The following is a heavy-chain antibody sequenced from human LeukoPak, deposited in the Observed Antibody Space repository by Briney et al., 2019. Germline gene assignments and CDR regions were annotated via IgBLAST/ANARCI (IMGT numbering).Heavy chain of an antibody. V-gene: IGHV1-18*04. Sequence: ASVKVSCKASGYTFTSYGISWVRQAPGQGLEWMGWISAYNGNTNYAQKLQGRVTMTTDTSTSTAYMELMSLRTDGTAVYYCARGFDQLREVWFDPWGQGTLVTVSS. D-gene: IGHD2-2*01. CDR3: ARGFDQLREVWFDP. J-gene: IGHJ5*02. CDR1: GYTFTSYG. CDR2: ISAYNGNT.